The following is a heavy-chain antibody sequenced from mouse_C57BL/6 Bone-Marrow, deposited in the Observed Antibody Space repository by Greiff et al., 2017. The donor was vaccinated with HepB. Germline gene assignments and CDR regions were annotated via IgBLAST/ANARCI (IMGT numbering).Heavy chain of an antibody. CDR2: IDPENGDT. CDR3: TTLYGFDY. Sequence: LQESGAELVRPGASVKLSCTASGFNIKDDYMHWVKQRPEQGLEWIGWIDPENGDTEYASKFQGKATITADTSSNTAYLQLSSLTSEDPAVYYCTTLYGFDYWGQGTTLTVSS. D-gene: IGHD1-1*01. CDR1: GFNIKDDY. J-gene: IGHJ2*01. V-gene: IGHV14-4*01.